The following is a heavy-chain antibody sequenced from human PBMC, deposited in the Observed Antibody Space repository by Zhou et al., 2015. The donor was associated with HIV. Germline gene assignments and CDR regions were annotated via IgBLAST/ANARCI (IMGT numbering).Heavy chain of an antibody. CDR1: GFTFGDYA. CDR3: TRDHIGITIFGVALHDAFDI. V-gene: IGHV3-49*03. J-gene: IGHJ3*02. CDR2: IRSKAYGGTT. D-gene: IGHD3-3*01. Sequence: EVQLVESGGGLVQPGRSLRLSCTASGFTFGDYAMSWFRQAPGKGLEWVGFIRSKAYGGTTEYAASVKGRFTISRDDSKSIAYLQMNSLKTEDTAVYYCTRDHIGITIFGVALHDAFDIWGQGTMVTVSS.